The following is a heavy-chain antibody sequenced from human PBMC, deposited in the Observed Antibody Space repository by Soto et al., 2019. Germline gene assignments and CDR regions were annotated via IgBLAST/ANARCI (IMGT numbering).Heavy chain of an antibody. CDR3: ARVYCSSTSCYYYYGMDV. CDR1: GYSISSGYY. Sequence: SETLSLTCAVSGYSISSGYYWGWIRQPPGKGLEWIGSIYHSGSTYYNPSLKSRVTISVDTSKNQFSLKLSSVTAADTAVYYCARVYCSSTSCYYYYGMDVWGKGTTVNVAA. D-gene: IGHD2-2*01. V-gene: IGHV4-38-2*01. J-gene: IGHJ6*04. CDR2: IYHSGST.